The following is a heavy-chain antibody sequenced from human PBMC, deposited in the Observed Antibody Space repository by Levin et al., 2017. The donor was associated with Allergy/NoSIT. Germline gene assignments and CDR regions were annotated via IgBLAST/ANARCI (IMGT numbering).Heavy chain of an antibody. V-gene: IGHV7-4-1*02. J-gene: IGHJ4*02. Sequence: ASVKVSCKASGYTFTNSAINWVRQAPGQGLEWMGWINPNTGNPTYAQGSTGRLVIILDTTVSTAHLQISSLKAEDTAMYYCAKDLFPKEDYWGQGTLVTDSS. CDR3: AKDLFPKEDY. CDR1: GYTFTNSA. CDR2: INPNTGNP.